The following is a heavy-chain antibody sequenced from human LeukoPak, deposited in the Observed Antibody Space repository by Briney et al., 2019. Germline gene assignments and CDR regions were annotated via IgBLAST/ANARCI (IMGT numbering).Heavy chain of an antibody. CDR1: GFTFSGSA. Sequence: GGSLRLSCAASGFTFSGSAIHWVRQAPGKGLEWVSVISRDGSGTYYADSVKGRFTISRDNSKSTVYLQMNSLEPDDTAVYYCARDAFYSSGTYFDYWGQGTLVTVSS. D-gene: IGHD3-10*01. J-gene: IGHJ4*02. CDR2: ISRDGSGT. CDR3: ARDAFYSSGTYFDY. V-gene: IGHV3-30*04.